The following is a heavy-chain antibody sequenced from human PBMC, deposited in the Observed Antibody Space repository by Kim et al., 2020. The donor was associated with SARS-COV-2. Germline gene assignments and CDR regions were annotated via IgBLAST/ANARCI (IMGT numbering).Heavy chain of an antibody. V-gene: IGHV4-39*01. Sequence: SETLSLTCTVSGGSISSSSYYWGWIRQPPGKGLEWIGSIYYSGSTYYTPSLKSRVTISVDTSKNQFSLKLSSVTAADTAVYYCARQRVGATPYTYWGQGTLVTVSS. CDR3: ARQRVGATPYTY. D-gene: IGHD1-26*01. J-gene: IGHJ4*02. CDR2: IYYSGST. CDR1: GGSISSSSYY.